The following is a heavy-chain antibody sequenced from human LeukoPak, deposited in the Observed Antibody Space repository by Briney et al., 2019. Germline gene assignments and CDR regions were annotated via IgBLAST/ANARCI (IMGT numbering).Heavy chain of an antibody. CDR2: ITYSGST. Sequence: SETLSLTCTVSGGSISSSTYYWAWIRQSPGKGLEWIGSITYSGSTYYNPSLESRVTISVDTSKNQFSLKLSSVTAADTAVYYCARDLGYCSSTSCPNYYYYGMDVWGQGTTVTVSS. CDR1: GGSISSSTYY. D-gene: IGHD2-2*03. CDR3: ARDLGYCSSTSCPNYYYYGMDV. J-gene: IGHJ6*02. V-gene: IGHV4-39*07.